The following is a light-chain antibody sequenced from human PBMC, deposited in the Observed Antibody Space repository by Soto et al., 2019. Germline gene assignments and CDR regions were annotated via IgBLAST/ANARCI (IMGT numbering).Light chain of an antibody. Sequence: EIVLTKAPATLSLSPGERATLSCRASQSVSSNLDWYQQKPGQAPRLLIVDASNRATGIPARFSGSGSRTAFTLNISSLEPEDFAVYYCQQRSNWPPYTFGQGTKLEIK. V-gene: IGKV3-11*01. J-gene: IGKJ2*01. CDR2: DAS. CDR3: QQRSNWPPYT. CDR1: QSVSSN.